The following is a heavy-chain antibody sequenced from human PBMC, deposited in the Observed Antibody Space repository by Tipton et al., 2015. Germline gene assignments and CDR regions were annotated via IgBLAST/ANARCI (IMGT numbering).Heavy chain of an antibody. CDR1: GFKFNIYT. CDR3: ARSGGYGWDS. Sequence: GSLRLSCAASGFKFNIYTMNWVRQAPGKGLEWVSYISSSGGTLYYADSVKGRFTISRDNAKKSLYLQMDSLRVEDTAVYYCARSGGYGWDSWGQGTLVTVSS. V-gene: IGHV3-48*01. D-gene: IGHD5-18*01. J-gene: IGHJ4*02. CDR2: ISSSGGTL.